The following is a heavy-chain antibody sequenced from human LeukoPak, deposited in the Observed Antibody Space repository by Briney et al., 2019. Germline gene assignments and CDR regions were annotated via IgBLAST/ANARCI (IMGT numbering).Heavy chain of an antibody. Sequence: ASVKVSCKASGYTFTSYDINWVRQATGQGLEWMGWMNPKSGNTGYAQKFQARVTFTMNASITTAYMEMNSLTSEDTAIYYCARPYCSSASCSRWFDPWGQGTLVTVSS. CDR2: MNPKSGNT. CDR3: ARPYCSSASCSRWFDP. CDR1: GYTFTSYD. D-gene: IGHD2-2*01. V-gene: IGHV1-8*03. J-gene: IGHJ5*02.